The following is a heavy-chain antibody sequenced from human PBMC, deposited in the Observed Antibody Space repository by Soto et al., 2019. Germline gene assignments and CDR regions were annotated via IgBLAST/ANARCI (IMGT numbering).Heavy chain of an antibody. J-gene: IGHJ4*02. CDR1: GYTFTSYA. V-gene: IGHV1-3*05. CDR3: ARSIVVVTALDY. Sequence: QVQLVQSGAEEKKPGASVKVSCKASGYTFTSYAMNCVRQAPGQRLEWMGWINDGNGNTKYSQKFQRRVTITRDTSASTAYMELSSLRSEDTAVYYCARSIVVVTALDYWGQGTLVTVSS. CDR2: INDGNGNT. D-gene: IGHD2-21*02.